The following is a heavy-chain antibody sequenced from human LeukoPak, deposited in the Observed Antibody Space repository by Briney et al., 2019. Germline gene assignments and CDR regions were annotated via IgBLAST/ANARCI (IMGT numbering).Heavy chain of an antibody. V-gene: IGHV4-34*01. Sequence: SETLSLTCAVYGGSFSGYYWSWIRQPPGKGLEWIGEINHSGSTNYNPSLKSRVTISVDTSKNQFSLKLSSVTAADTAVYYCARGRYYDYVWGSYRSPFDSWGQGTLVTVSS. CDR1: GGSFSGYY. J-gene: IGHJ5*01. CDR3: ARGRYYDYVWGSYRSPFDS. D-gene: IGHD3-16*02. CDR2: INHSGST.